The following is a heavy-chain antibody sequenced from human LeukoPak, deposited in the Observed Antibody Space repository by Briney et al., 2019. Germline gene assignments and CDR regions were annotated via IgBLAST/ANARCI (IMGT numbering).Heavy chain of an antibody. J-gene: IGHJ4*02. CDR2: INHSGST. D-gene: IGHD4-17*01. CDR1: GGSFSGYY. CDR3: ARGSATPEDYGDYRGYYFDY. V-gene: IGHV4-34*01. Sequence: SETLSLTCAVYGGSFSGYYWSWIRQPPGKGLEWIGEINHSGSTNYNPSLKSRVTISVDTSKNQFSLELSSVTAADTAVYYCARGSATPEDYGDYRGYYFDYWGQGTLVTVSS.